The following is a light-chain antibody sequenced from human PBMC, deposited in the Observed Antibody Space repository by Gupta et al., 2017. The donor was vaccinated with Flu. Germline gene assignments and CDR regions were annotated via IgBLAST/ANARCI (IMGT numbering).Light chain of an antibody. CDR1: SFNIGSNY. V-gene: IGLV1-47*01. J-gene: IGLJ3*02. CDR2: RNH. Sequence: QSVLTQPPSASGTPAQSVTIPCSGSSFNIGSNYVNWYPQLPGTAPKLLIYRNHQRPSGVPERFSASKSGTSASLAISGLLSDDEADYHCAAWDDRRSGWVFGGGTKLTVL. CDR3: AAWDDRRSGWV.